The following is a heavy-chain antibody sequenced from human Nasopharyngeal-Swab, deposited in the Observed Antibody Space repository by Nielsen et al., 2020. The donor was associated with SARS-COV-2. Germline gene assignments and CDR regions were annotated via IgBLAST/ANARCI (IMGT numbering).Heavy chain of an antibody. CDR1: WLTFRSNA. J-gene: IGHJ4*02. V-gene: IGHV3-21*01. Sequence: CDGPWLTFRSNAMNWVRRAPGKGLEWVSSISSSGAHVYQPDSVRGRFTISRDNAKNSLYLQMNSLRVEDTAVYYCARGGGNYGNYYLDYWGQGTLVTVSS. CDR2: ISSSGAHV. D-gene: IGHD4-11*01. CDR3: ARGGGNYGNYYLDY.